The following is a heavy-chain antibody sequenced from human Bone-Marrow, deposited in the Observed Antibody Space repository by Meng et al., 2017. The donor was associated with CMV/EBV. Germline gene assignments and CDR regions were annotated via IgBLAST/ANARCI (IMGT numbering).Heavy chain of an antibody. CDR2: IYHSGSA. Sequence: CAVSGGSISSSTWWSWFRQPPGQGLEWIGEIYHSGSADYNPSLKSRVTISVDKSRNQFSLRLSSVTAADTAVYYCARYTTSGSYYDYWGQGTLVIVSS. CDR3: ARYTTSGSYYDY. CDR1: GGSISSSTW. D-gene: IGHD1-26*01. V-gene: IGHV4-4*02. J-gene: IGHJ4*02.